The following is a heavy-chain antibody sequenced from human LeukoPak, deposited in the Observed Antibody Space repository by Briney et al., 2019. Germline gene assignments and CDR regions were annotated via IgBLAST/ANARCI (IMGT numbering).Heavy chain of an antibody. D-gene: IGHD5-18*01. CDR2: IRYDGSNK. CDR3: AKDRGYSYGYDGPDY. V-gene: IGHV3-30*02. Sequence: GGSLRLSCAASGFTFSSYGMHWVRQAPGKGLEWVAFIRYDGSNKYYADSVKGRFTISRDNSKNTLYLQMNSLRAEDTAVYYCAKDRGYSYGYDGPDYWGQGTLVTVSS. J-gene: IGHJ4*02. CDR1: GFTFSSYG.